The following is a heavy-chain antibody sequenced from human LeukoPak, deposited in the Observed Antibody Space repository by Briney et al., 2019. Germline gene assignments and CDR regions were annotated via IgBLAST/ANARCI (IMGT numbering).Heavy chain of an antibody. D-gene: IGHD5-12*01. Sequence: GGSLRLSCAASEFTFSSFWMHWVRQAPGKGLVWVSRIKTDGSITTYADSVKGRFTISRDNAKNTLYLQMNSLRAEDTAVYYCARDQGGYLFDPWGQGTLVTVSS. J-gene: IGHJ5*02. CDR1: EFTFSSFW. CDR2: IKTDGSIT. V-gene: IGHV3-74*03. CDR3: ARDQGGYLFDP.